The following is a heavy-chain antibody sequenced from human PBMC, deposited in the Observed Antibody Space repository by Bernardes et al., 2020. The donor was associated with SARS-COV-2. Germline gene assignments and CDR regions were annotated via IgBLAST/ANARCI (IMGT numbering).Heavy chain of an antibody. CDR2: ISAYNANT. V-gene: IGHV1-18*01. D-gene: IGHD2-21*01. J-gene: IGHJ6*02. Sequence: ASVKVSCMASGYTFTNYGISWVRQAPGQGLEWIGWISAYNANTKYSQKVQGRLTMTTDTSTSTAYMELRSLRSDDTAVYYCARDLSGVEMATIAIYYYGVDVWGQGTTVTVSS. CDR1: GYTFTNYG. CDR3: ARDLSGVEMATIAIYYYGVDV.